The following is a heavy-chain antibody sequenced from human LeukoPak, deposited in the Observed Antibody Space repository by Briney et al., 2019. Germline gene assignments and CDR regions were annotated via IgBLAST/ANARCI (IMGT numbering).Heavy chain of an antibody. CDR1: GGSISSYY. CDR3: ARLGYGSGSYYNWFDP. CDR2: IYYSGST. Sequence: PSETLSLTCTVSGGSISSYYWSWIRQPPGKGLEWIGYIYYSGSTNYNPSLKSRVTISVDTSKNQFSLKLSSVTAADTAVYYCARLGYGSGSYYNWFDPWGQGTLVTVSS. V-gene: IGHV4-59*12. D-gene: IGHD3-10*01. J-gene: IGHJ5*02.